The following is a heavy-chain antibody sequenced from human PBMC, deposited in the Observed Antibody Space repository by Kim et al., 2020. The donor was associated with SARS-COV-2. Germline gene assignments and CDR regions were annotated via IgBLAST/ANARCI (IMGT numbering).Heavy chain of an antibody. CDR3: ARGYCGDCARGSCATVACTTGYDYGLDV. J-gene: IGHJ6*02. Sequence: SETLSLTCSVSGDSVSNGDYFWSWIRQSPGKGLEWIGYIFYTGSTNYNPSFKSRVTISVDTSKNQVSLNLKSVTAADAAAYYCARGYCGDCARGSCATVACTTGYDYGLDVWGQGTTVTVSS. CDR2: IFYTGST. CDR1: GDSVSNGDYF. D-gene: IGHD2-21*01. V-gene: IGHV4-61*08.